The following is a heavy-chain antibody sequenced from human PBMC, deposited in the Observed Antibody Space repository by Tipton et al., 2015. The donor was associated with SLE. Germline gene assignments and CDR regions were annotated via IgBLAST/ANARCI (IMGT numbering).Heavy chain of an antibody. V-gene: IGHV1-18*01. CDR3: AERYDTFEI. J-gene: IGHJ3*02. Sequence: QVQLVQSGAEVKKPGASVKVSCKASGYTFTAYDISWVRQAPGQGLEWMGWISPYTGDTHYARKLQGRVTMTTDTSRSTAYMEVRSLRPDDTAVYYCAERYDTFEIWGQGTMVTVSS. CDR2: ISPYTGDT. D-gene: IGHD1-1*01. CDR1: GYTFTAYD.